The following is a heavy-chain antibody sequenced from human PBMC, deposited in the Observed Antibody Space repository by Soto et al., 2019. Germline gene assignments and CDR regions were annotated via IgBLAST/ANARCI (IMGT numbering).Heavy chain of an antibody. Sequence: QITLKESGPTLVKPTQTLTLTCTFSGFSLSTGGVGVGWIRQPPGKALECLALIYWDDDKRYSPSLRSRVTVTKVTSKNQVVLTMTNMGPVDTATYYCVLLRTNTNSFDSWGQGTLVTVSS. D-gene: IGHD1-1*01. CDR3: VLLRTNTNSFDS. J-gene: IGHJ4*02. V-gene: IGHV2-5*02. CDR2: IYWDDDK. CDR1: GFSLSTGGVG.